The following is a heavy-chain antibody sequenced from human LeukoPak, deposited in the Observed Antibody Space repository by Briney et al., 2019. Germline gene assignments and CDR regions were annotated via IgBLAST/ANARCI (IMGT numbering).Heavy chain of an antibody. D-gene: IGHD4-17*01. Sequence: SVKVSCKASGGTFSSYAISWVRQAPGQGLEWMGGIIPIFGTANYAQKFQGRVTITADESTSTAYMELSSLRSEDTAVYYCARDLSGYGDWGYFDYWGQGTLVTVSS. CDR3: ARDLSGYGDWGYFDY. V-gene: IGHV1-69*13. J-gene: IGHJ4*02. CDR1: GGTFSSYA. CDR2: IIPIFGTA.